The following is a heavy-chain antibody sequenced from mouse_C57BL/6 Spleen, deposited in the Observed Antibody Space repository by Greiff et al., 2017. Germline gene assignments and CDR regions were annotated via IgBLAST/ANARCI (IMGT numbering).Heavy chain of an antibody. J-gene: IGHJ2*01. CDR1: GFTFSSYG. CDR2: ISSGGSYP. CDR3: ARDYYGSSPYYFDY. V-gene: IGHV5-6*01. D-gene: IGHD1-1*01. Sequence: EVHLVESGGDLVKPGGSLKLSCAASGFTFSSYGMSWVRQTPDKRLEWVATISSGGSYPYYPDSVKGRFTISRDNAKNTLYLQMSSLKSEDTAMYYCARDYYGSSPYYFDYWGQGTTLTVSS.